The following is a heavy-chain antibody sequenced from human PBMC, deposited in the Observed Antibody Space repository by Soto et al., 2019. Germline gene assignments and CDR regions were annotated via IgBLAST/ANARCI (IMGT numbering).Heavy chain of an antibody. Sequence: SETLSLTCTVSGGSISRSSYHWGWIRQPPGKGLEWIGSVYSSGDTHYNPSLNNRVTISVDTSKNQFSLNLNSVTAADTAVYYFLRQRMHLRKPFAFWGQRSPVPVSS. CDR2: VYSSGDT. CDR3: LRQRMHLRKPFAF. V-gene: IGHV4-39*01. J-gene: IGHJ4*02. CDR1: GGSISRSSYH. D-gene: IGHD2-15*01.